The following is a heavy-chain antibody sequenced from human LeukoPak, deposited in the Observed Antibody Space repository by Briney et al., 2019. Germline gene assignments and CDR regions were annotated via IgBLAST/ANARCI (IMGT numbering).Heavy chain of an antibody. D-gene: IGHD6-6*01. V-gene: IGHV4-39*01. J-gene: IGHJ4*02. CDR1: GGSISSSNDY. Sequence: SETLSLTCTVSGGSISSSNDYWGWIRQPTGKGQEWIGSIYYSGSTYYNPSLKSRVTISVDTSKNQFSLKLSSVTAADTAVYYCARGPSIAATYYFDYWGQGTLVTVSS. CDR3: ARGPSIAATYYFDY. CDR2: IYYSGST.